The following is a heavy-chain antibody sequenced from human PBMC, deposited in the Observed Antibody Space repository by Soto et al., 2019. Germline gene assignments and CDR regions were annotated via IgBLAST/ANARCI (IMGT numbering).Heavy chain of an antibody. D-gene: IGHD2-15*01. J-gene: IGHJ5*02. Sequence: QVQLVQSGAEVKKPGASVKVSCKAASSGYKFTDYGFTWVRQGPGQGLEWMAWISADNGNTNYAQKFEGRLTVTTDTSTRSAYMELRTLRSDDTAVYYCARVSRADTVVAGRSWGQGTLVTVSS. CDR1: GYKFTDYG. CDR2: ISADNGNT. V-gene: IGHV1-18*01. CDR3: ARVSRADTVVAGRS.